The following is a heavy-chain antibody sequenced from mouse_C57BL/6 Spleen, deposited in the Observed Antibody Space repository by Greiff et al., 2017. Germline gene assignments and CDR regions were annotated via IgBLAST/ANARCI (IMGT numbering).Heavy chain of an antibody. CDR1: GYAFSSYW. CDR2: IYPGDGDT. Sequence: VKLQESGAELVKPGASVKISCKASGYAFSSYWMNWVKQRPGKGLEWIGQIYPGDGDTNYNGKFKGKATLTADKSSSTAYMQLSSLTSEDSAVFFCARLVITTVVATHWYFDVWGTGTTVTVSS. D-gene: IGHD1-1*01. V-gene: IGHV1-80*01. CDR3: ARLVITTVVATHWYFDV. J-gene: IGHJ1*03.